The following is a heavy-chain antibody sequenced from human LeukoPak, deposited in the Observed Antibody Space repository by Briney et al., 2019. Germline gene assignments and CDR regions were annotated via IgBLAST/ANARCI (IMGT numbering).Heavy chain of an antibody. Sequence: GASVKVSCKASGYTFTSYYMHWVRLAPGQGLEWMGIINPSGGSTSYAQKFQGRVTMTRDTSTSTVYMELSSLRSEDTAVYYCARMLYSNYGYYGMDVWGQGTTVTVSS. CDR2: INPSGGST. CDR1: GYTFTSYY. V-gene: IGHV1-46*01. D-gene: IGHD3-16*02. CDR3: ARMLYSNYGYYGMDV. J-gene: IGHJ6*02.